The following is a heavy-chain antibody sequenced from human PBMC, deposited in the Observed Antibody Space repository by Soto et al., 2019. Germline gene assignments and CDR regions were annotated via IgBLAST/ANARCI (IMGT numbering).Heavy chain of an antibody. D-gene: IGHD3-10*01. CDR2: IIPILGIA. Sequence: FKGSWSTLRSYNIRVGGPGPGQGLEWMGRIIPILGIANYAQKFQGRVTITADKSTSTAYMELSSLRAEDTALYYCAKELGITMVRGVEVWGQGTLVTVSS. CDR3: AKELGITMVRGVEV. CDR1: WSTLRSYN. J-gene: IGHJ4*02. V-gene: IGHV1-69*04.